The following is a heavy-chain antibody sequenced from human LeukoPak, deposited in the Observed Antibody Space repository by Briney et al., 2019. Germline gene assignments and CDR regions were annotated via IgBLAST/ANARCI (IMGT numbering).Heavy chain of an antibody. J-gene: IGHJ6*02. Sequence: ASVKVSCKASGYTFTNYDINWVRQATGQGLEWMGWMNPNSGNTGYAQKFQGRVTMTRNTSISTAYMELSSLRSEDTAVYYCARVEFGSSWSYYYYGMDVWGQGTTVTVSS. D-gene: IGHD6-13*01. CDR3: ARVEFGSSWSYYYYGMDV. V-gene: IGHV1-8*01. CDR2: MNPNSGNT. CDR1: GYTFTNYD.